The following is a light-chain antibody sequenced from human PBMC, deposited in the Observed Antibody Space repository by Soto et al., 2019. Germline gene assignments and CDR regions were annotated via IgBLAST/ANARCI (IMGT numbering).Light chain of an antibody. Sequence: DIQMTQSPSTLSASVGDRVTITCRASQSISNWLAWYQQKPGKAPKLLIYKASSLESGVPSRFSGSGSGTEFTLTISSLQPDDFGNHYCQEYNNNWTFGQGTKVDIK. CDR3: QEYNNNWT. CDR1: QSISNW. CDR2: KAS. J-gene: IGKJ1*01. V-gene: IGKV1-5*03.